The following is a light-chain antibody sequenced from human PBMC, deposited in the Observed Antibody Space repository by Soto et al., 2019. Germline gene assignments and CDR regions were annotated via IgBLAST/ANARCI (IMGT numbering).Light chain of an antibody. J-gene: IGKJ5*01. CDR2: EVS. CDR3: MQSTQLPPT. Sequence: DVVMTQTPLSLSVAPGQPASISCKSSQSFVHIPGVSFLFWYLQKPGQSPQLLIYEVSTRVSGVPDRFSGSGSGTDFTLEISRVETDDVGIYYCMQSTQLPPTFGQGTRLEIK. V-gene: IGKV2D-29*02. CDR1: QSFVHIPGVSF.